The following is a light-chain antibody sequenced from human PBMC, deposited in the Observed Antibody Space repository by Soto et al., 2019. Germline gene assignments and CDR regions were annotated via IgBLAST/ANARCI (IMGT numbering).Light chain of an antibody. CDR3: SSYAGSNNLVV. CDR2: EVT. J-gene: IGLJ2*01. V-gene: IGLV2-8*01. Sequence: QSVLTQPPSASGSPGQSVTISCTGTSSDVGGYTYVSWYQQHPGKAPKLMIYEVTQRPSGVPDRFSGSKSGKTASLTVSGLQAEDEADYYCSSYAGSNNLVVFGGGTKLTVL. CDR1: SSDVGGYTY.